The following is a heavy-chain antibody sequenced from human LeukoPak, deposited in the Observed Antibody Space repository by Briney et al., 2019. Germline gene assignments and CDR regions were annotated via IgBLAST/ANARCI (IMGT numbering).Heavy chain of an antibody. J-gene: IGHJ4*02. V-gene: IGHV3-30-3*01. CDR1: GFTFSGYP. D-gene: IGHD4-17*01. Sequence: GGSLRLSCAASGFTFSGYPVHWVRQAPGKGLEWVAVISYDGSNKYYADSVKGRFTISRDNSKNTLYLQMNSLRAEDTAVYYCARDAYGDYYFDYWGQGTLVTVSS. CDR3: ARDAYGDYYFDY. CDR2: ISYDGSNK.